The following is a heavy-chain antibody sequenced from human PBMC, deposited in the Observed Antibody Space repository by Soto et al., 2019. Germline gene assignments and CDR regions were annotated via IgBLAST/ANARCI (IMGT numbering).Heavy chain of an antibody. Sequence: QLQLQESGSGLVKPSQTLSLTCAVAGGSISSGGYSWNWIRQPPGKGLEWIGYIYHSGGTYYNLSLKIRVTISIDRSKDQFSLKLSSVPAADTAVYYCATMTTLTTRAIDIWGQGTMVTVSS. J-gene: IGHJ3*02. CDR2: IYHSGGT. D-gene: IGHD4-17*01. V-gene: IGHV4-30-2*01. CDR3: ATMTTLTTRAIDI. CDR1: GGSISSGGYS.